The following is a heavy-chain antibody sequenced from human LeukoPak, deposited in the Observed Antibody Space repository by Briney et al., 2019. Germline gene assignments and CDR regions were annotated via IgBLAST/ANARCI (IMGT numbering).Heavy chain of an antibody. J-gene: IGHJ4*02. Sequence: GESLKTPCKGSGYSFTSYWITWVRQMPGKGLEWMGKIDPSDSYTNYSPSFQGHVTISTDKSINTAYLQWSSLKASDTAVYYCARLPPHRFRRYSYGSASPFDYWGQGTLVSVSS. V-gene: IGHV5-10-1*01. CDR2: IDPSDSYT. CDR1: GYSFTSYW. CDR3: ARLPPHRFRRYSYGSASPFDY. D-gene: IGHD5-18*01.